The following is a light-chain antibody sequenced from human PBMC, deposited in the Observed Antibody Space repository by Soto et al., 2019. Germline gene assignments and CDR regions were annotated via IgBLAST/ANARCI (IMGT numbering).Light chain of an antibody. Sequence: EIVLTQSPGTLSLSPGERATISCRASQSVSSSHLAWYQQKPGLAPRLLIYGASIRATGIPDRFSGSGSGTDFTLTITRLEPEDFAVYYCQQYGSSRTFGGGTEVEIK. V-gene: IGKV3-20*01. CDR3: QQYGSSRT. J-gene: IGKJ4*01. CDR1: QSVSSSH. CDR2: GAS.